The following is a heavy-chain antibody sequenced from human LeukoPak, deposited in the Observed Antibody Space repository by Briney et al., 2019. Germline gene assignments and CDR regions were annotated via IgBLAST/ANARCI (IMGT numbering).Heavy chain of an antibody. CDR3: AREATAPRPFSTDYYYYMDV. CDR2: IYSGGSA. Sequence: GGSLRLSCAASGITVSRNHMSWVRQAPGKGLEWVSGIYSGGSAFDADSVKGRFTSSRDTSKNTFYLQMNSLRVEDTAVYYCAREATAPRPFSTDYYYYMDVWGKGTTVTVSS. CDR1: GITVSRNH. V-gene: IGHV3-66*02. J-gene: IGHJ6*03. D-gene: IGHD6-6*01.